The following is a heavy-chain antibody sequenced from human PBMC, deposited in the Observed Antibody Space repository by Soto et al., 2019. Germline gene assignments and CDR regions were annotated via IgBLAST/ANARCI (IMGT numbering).Heavy chain of an antibody. CDR1: GYTFTSYG. V-gene: IGHV1-18*04. J-gene: IGHJ4*02. CDR2: ISAYNGNT. Sequence: ASVKVSCKASGYTFTSYGISWVRQAPGQGLEWMGWISAYNGNTNYAQKLQGRVTMTRDTSIDTAYMDLSGLKSDDTAVYYCARERIAGPFDNWGQGTLVTVSS. CDR3: ARERIAGPFDN. D-gene: IGHD1-26*01.